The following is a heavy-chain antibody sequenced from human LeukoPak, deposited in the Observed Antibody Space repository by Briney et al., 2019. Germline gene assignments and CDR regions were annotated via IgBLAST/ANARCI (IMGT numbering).Heavy chain of an antibody. J-gene: IGHJ3*01. CDR3: ATEGRYCTTTSCSWAGAFDF. D-gene: IGHD2-2*01. Sequence: GGSLRLSCPASGFTFSSYAMSWVRQAPGKGLEWVSAISGSGGSTYYADSVKGRFTISRDNSKNTLYLQMNSLRAEDTAVYYCATEGRYCTTTSCSWAGAFDFWGQGTVVTVSS. CDR2: ISGSGGST. CDR1: GFTFSSYA. V-gene: IGHV3-23*01.